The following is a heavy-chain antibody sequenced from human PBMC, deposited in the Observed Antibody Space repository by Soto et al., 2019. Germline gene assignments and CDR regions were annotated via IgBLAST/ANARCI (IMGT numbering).Heavy chain of an antibody. J-gene: IGHJ4*02. CDR3: AREVSKYSGYDFDY. D-gene: IGHD5-12*01. CDR2: ISSSSSYI. Sequence: EVQLVESGGGLVKPGGSLRLSCAASGFTFSSYSMNWVRQAPGKGLEWVSSISSSSSYIYYADSVKGRFTISRDNAKNSQYLQMNSLRAEDTAVYYCAREVSKYSGYDFDYWGQGNLVTVSS. CDR1: GFTFSSYS. V-gene: IGHV3-21*01.